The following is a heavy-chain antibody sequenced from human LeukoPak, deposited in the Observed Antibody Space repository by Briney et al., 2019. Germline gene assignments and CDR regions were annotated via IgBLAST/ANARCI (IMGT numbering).Heavy chain of an antibody. V-gene: IGHV1-2*02. J-gene: IGHJ4*02. D-gene: IGHD3-22*01. CDR1: GYTFTDYY. Sequence: PSVKVSRKASGYTFTDYYMHWVRQAPGQGLEWMGWINPKSGGTNYAQQFEGRATLTRDTPISTSYMEVSGLRYDDPAVYYCARDPYYYDYSHFDYWGQGTRVCVST. CDR3: ARDPYYYDYSHFDY. CDR2: INPKSGGT.